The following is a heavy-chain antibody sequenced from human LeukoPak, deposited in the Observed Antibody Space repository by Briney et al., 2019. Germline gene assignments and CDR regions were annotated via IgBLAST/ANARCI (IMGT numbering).Heavy chain of an antibody. CDR2: IYHSGST. J-gene: IGHJ2*01. D-gene: IGHD1-26*01. CDR1: GGSISNYY. CDR3: ARAPGVGATTWYFDL. V-gene: IGHV4-59*12. Sequence: PSETLSLTCTVSGGSISNYYWSWIRQPPGKGLEWIGYIYHSGSTYYNPSFKSRVTISVDRSKNQFSLKLSSVTAADTAVYYCARAPGVGATTWYFDLWGRGTLVTVSS.